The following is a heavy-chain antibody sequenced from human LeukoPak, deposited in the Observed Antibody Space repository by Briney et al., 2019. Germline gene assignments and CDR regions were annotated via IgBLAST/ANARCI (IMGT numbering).Heavy chain of an antibody. D-gene: IGHD5-18*01. J-gene: IGHJ4*02. V-gene: IGHV1-69*05. CDR2: IIPIFGTA. CDR1: GGTFSSYA. Sequence: GASVKVSCKASGGTFSSYAISWVRQAPGQGLEWMGGIIPIFGTANYAQKLQGRVTMTTDTSTSTAYMELRSLRSDDTAVYYCASSREQLWSPIPPTYFDYWGQGTLVTVSS. CDR3: ASSREQLWSPIPPTYFDY.